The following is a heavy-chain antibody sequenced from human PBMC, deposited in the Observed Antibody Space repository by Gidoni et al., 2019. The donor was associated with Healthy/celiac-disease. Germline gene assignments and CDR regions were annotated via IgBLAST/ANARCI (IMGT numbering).Heavy chain of an antibody. CDR3: ARSPDSRVPMWAFDI. D-gene: IGHD3-22*01. V-gene: IGHV3-48*01. Sequence: EVQLVESGGGLVQPGGSLRLSCGASGFTFSSYSRNWVRQAPGKGLEWVSYISSISSTIYYADSVKGRFTISRDNAKNSLYLQMNSLRAEDTAVYYCARSPDSRVPMWAFDIWGQGTMVTVSS. J-gene: IGHJ3*02. CDR1: GFTFSSYS. CDR2: ISSISSTI.